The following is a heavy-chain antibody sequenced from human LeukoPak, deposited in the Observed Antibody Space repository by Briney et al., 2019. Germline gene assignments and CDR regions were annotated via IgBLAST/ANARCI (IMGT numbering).Heavy chain of an antibody. D-gene: IGHD3/OR15-3a*01. CDR3: ARAPQGFWTDYYYYMDV. V-gene: IGHV4-59*01. CDR2: IYYSGST. Sequence: SETLSLTCTVSGGSISSYYWSWIRQPPGKGREWIGYIYYSGSTNYNPSLKSRVTISVDTSKNQFSLKLSSVTAADTAVYYCARAPQGFWTDYYYYMDVWGKGTTVTVSS. CDR1: GGSISSYY. J-gene: IGHJ6*03.